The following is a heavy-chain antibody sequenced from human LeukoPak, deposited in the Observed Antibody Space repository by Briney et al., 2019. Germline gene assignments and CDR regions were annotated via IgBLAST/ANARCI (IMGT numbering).Heavy chain of an antibody. V-gene: IGHV4-59*01. D-gene: IGHD1-7*01. CDR3: ARERNYYGFFDY. CDR2: IYYSGST. CDR1: GGSISSYY. Sequence: KPSETLSLTCTVSGGSISSYYWSWIRQPPGKGLKWIGYIYYSGSTNYNPSLKSRVTISVDTSKNQFSLKLSSVTAADTAVYYCARERNYYGFFDYWGQGTLVTVSS. J-gene: IGHJ4*02.